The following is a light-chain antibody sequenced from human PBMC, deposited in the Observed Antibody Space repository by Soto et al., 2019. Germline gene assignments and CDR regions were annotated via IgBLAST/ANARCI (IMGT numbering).Light chain of an antibody. J-gene: IGKJ4*01. CDR3: QQFSSYPLT. V-gene: IGKV3-20*01. CDR2: DAS. Sequence: EIVLMQSPGTLSLSPGESATLFCRASQTVRNNYLAWYQQKPGQAPRLLIYDASSRATGIPDRFSGGGSGTDFTLTISRLEPEDFAVYYCQQFSSYPLTFGGGTKVDIK. CDR1: QTVRNNY.